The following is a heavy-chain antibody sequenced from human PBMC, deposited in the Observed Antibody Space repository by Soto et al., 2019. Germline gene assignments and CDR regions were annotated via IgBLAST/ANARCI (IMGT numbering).Heavy chain of an antibody. CDR3: ATSYGNAWYTY. D-gene: IGHD6-13*01. CDR1: GGSFSGYY. CDR2: INHSGST. J-gene: IGHJ4*02. Sequence: SETLALTCAVYGGSFSGYYWSWIRQPPGKGLEWIGEINHSGSTNYNPSLKSRVTISVDTSKNQFTLQLTSVTVADTAVYYCATSYGNAWYTYWGQGTQVTVSS. V-gene: IGHV4-34*01.